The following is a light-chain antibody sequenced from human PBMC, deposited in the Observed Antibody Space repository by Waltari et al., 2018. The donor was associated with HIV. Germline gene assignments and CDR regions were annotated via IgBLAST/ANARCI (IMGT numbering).Light chain of an antibody. CDR3: QQYYTLPLT. J-gene: IGKJ4*01. CDR1: QSVLFTSNDKNY. V-gene: IGKV4-1*01. CDR2: WAS. Sequence: DIKLTQSPDSLTVSLGDRATINCKSSQSVLFTSNDKNYLAWYQQKPGQPPKLLLYWASTQESGVPDRFSGSGSGTEFTLTIDSLQAEDVAVYYCQQYYTLPLTFGRDQGGDQT.